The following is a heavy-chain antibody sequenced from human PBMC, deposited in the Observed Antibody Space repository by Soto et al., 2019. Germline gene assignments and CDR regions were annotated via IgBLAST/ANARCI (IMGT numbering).Heavy chain of an antibody. CDR3: TTGRITGINWFDP. D-gene: IGHD1-20*01. J-gene: IGHJ5*02. Sequence: GGSLRLSCAASGFTFSDYAMSWVRQAPGKGLEWVGRIKSKTDGGTTDYAAPVKGRFTISRDDSKNTLYLQMNSLKTEDTAVYYCTTGRITGINWFDPWGQGTLVTVSS. V-gene: IGHV3-15*01. CDR2: IKSKTDGGTT. CDR1: GFTFSDYA.